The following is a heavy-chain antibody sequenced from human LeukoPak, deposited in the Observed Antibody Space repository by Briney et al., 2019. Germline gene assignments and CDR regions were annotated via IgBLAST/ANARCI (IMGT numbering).Heavy chain of an antibody. D-gene: IGHD3-22*01. J-gene: IGHJ2*01. Sequence: AGGSLRLSCAASGFPFSSYAMGWVRQAPRKGLEWVSAITASSGGTYYADSVKGRFTISRDNSKNTLYLQINSLRAEDVAIYYCAKIRFYYDSSFDYWYFDPWGRGTLVTVSS. CDR1: GFPFSSYA. V-gene: IGHV3-23*01. CDR2: ITASSGGT. CDR3: AKIRFYYDSSFDYWYFDP.